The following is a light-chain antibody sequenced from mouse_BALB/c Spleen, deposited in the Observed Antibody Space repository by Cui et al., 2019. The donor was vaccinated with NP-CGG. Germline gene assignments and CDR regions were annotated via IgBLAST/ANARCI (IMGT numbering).Light chain of an antibody. CDR3: ALWYSNHWV. CDR1: TGAVTTSNY. Sequence: AVVTPRSALTISPGETVTLTCRSSTGAVTTSNYANWVQEKPDHLFTGLIGGTNNRAPGVPARFSGSLIGDKAALTITGAQTEDEAIYFCALWYSNHWVFGGGTKLTVL. J-gene: IGLJ1*01. V-gene: IGLV1*01. CDR2: GTN.